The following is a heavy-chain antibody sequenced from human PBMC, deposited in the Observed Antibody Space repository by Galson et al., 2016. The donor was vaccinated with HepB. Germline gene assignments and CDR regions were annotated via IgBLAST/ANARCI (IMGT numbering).Heavy chain of an antibody. D-gene: IGHD6-13*01. V-gene: IGHV3-48*04. CDR1: GFTLSSYS. J-gene: IGHJ6*02. CDR3: AREGTGSSSFIYYYGMDV. CDR2: ITGRSTAI. Sequence: SLRLSCAASGFTLSSYSMNWVRQTPGKGLEWVSYITGRSTAIYYADSVKGRFTISRDNARNSLYLQMNSLRAEDTAVYYCAREGTGSSSFIYYYGMDVWGQGATGTVSS.